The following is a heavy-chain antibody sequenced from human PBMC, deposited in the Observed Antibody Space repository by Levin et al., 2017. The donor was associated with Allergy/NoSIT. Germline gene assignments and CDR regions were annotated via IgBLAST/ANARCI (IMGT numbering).Heavy chain of an antibody. D-gene: IGHD6-13*01. J-gene: IGHJ4*02. CDR3: ARRPTSSWYVDY. V-gene: IGHV1-2*02. CDR2: INPNSGGT. CDR1: GYTFSAYD. Sequence: ASVKVSCKASGYTFSAYDIHWVRLAPGQGLEWMGWINPNSGGTKYAQKFEGRLTMTRDASISTAYLDLSWLRSDDTAVYYCARRPTSSWYVDYWGQGTLVTVSS.